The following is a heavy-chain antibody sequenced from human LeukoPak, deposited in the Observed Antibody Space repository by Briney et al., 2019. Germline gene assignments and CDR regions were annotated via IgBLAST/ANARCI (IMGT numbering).Heavy chain of an antibody. V-gene: IGHV5-51*01. CDR2: IYPDDSDT. Sequence: GESLKISCKHSEYSFPNYCIGWVRQMPGKGLEWMGIIYPDDSDTRYSPSFQGQVTFSADESISTAYLRWSRLKASDTAIYYCARRKYQLLSAFDIWGQGTMVTVSS. J-gene: IGHJ3*02. CDR3: ARRKYQLLSAFDI. D-gene: IGHD2-2*01. CDR1: EYSFPNYC.